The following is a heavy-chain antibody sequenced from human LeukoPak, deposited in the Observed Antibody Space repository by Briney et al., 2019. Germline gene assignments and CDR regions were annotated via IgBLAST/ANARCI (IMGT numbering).Heavy chain of an antibody. CDR2: ISYDGSNK. CDR3: ARDTLYDSIGSFHY. Sequence: GGSLRLSCADSGFSFSSYTMHWVRQAPGKGLEWVAVISYDGSNKYYADSVKGRFTISRDNSKNRLYLQMNSLRAEDTAVYYCARDTLYDSIGSFHYWGQGPLVTVSS. V-gene: IGHV3-30-3*01. CDR1: GFSFSSYT. J-gene: IGHJ4*02. D-gene: IGHD3-22*01.